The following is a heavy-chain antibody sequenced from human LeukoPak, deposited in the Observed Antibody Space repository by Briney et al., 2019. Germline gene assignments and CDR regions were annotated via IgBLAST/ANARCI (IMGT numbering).Heavy chain of an antibody. CDR2: INSGGSTV. Sequence: PGGSLRLSCAASGFTFSSFEMNWVRQAPGKGLEWVSYINSGGSTVYYADSVKGRFTISRDNAKNSLYLQMNSLRAEDTAFYYCARVHRSSGYADLWDYWGQGTLVTVSS. CDR3: ARVHRSSGYADLWDY. D-gene: IGHD3-22*01. V-gene: IGHV3-48*03. J-gene: IGHJ4*02. CDR1: GFTFSSFE.